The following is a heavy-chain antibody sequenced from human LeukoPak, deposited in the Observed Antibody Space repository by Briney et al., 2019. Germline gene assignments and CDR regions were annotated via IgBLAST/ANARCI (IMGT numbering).Heavy chain of an antibody. CDR2: IGPAGDT. CDR1: GFTFSSYD. J-gene: IGHJ4*02. D-gene: IGHD3-10*02. V-gene: IGHV3-13*04. CDR3: AQSNSGNYVNFLDY. Sequence: GGSLRLSCAASGFTFSSYDMHWVRQATGKGLEWVSTIGPAGDTYYPGSVKGRFTISRENAKNSLYLQMNSLRAEDTAVYYCAQSNSGNYVNFLDYWGQGTLVTVFS.